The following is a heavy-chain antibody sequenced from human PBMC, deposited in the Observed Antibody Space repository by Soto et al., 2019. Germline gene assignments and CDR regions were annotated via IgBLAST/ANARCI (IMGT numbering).Heavy chain of an antibody. Sequence: ASVKVSCKASGGTFSSYAISWVRQAPGQGLEWMGGIIPIFGTANYAQKFQGRVTITADKSTSTAYMELSSLRSEDTAVYYCARERDAGFGELSAWFDPWGQGTLVTVSS. CDR3: ARERDAGFGELSAWFDP. J-gene: IGHJ5*02. CDR1: GGTFSSYA. D-gene: IGHD3-10*01. CDR2: IIPIFGTA. V-gene: IGHV1-69*06.